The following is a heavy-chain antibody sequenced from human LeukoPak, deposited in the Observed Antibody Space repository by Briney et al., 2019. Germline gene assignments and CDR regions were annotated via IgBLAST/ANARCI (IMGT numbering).Heavy chain of an antibody. V-gene: IGHV7-4-1*02. CDR3: ARVGSSSWYYYYYYGMDV. Sequence: ASVKVSCKASGYTFTSYAMNWVRQAPGQGLEWMGWINTNTGNPTYAQGFTGRFVFSLDTSVSTAYLQISSLKAEDTAVYYCARVGSSSWYYYYYYGMDVCGQGTTVTVSS. CDR2: INTNTGNP. D-gene: IGHD6-13*01. CDR1: GYTFTSYA. J-gene: IGHJ6*02.